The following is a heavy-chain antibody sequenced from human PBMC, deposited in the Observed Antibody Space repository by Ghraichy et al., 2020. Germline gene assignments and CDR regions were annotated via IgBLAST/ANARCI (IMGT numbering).Heavy chain of an antibody. V-gene: IGHV4-4*07. J-gene: IGHJ6*02. CDR1: GGSISSYY. D-gene: IGHD1-1*01. CDR3: ARDYQGYWNGLVAYSYYYYYGMDV. CDR2: IYTSGST. Sequence: SQTLSLTCTVSGGSISSYYWSWIRQPAGKGLEWIGRIYTSGSTNYNPSLKSRVTMSVDTSKNQFSLKLSSVTAADTAVYYCARDYQGYWNGLVAYSYYYYYGMDVWGQGTTVTVSS.